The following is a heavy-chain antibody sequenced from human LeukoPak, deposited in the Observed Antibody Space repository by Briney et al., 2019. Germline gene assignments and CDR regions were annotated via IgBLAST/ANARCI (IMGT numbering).Heavy chain of an antibody. CDR3: ARGWYYYDSSGYYYNDY. V-gene: IGHV7-4-1*02. D-gene: IGHD3-22*01. Sequence: ASVKVSCKASGYTFTSYAMNWVRQAPGQGLERMGWINTNTGNPTYAQGFTGRFVFSLDTSVSTAYLQISSLKAEDTAVYYCARGWYYYDSSGYYYNDYWGQGTLVTVSS. J-gene: IGHJ4*02. CDR2: INTNTGNP. CDR1: GYTFTSYA.